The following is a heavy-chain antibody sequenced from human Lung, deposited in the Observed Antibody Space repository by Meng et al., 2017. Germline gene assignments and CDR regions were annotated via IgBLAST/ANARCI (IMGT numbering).Heavy chain of an antibody. CDR3: ASNDYGDYADAFDI. J-gene: IGHJ3*02. D-gene: IGHD4-17*01. CDR1: RGTFSSYT. V-gene: IGHV1-69*02. CDR2: IIPILGIA. Sequence: QVQLVQAGGDVKEPGFSVKVSCNASRGTFSSYTISWVRQAPGQGLEWMGRIIPILGIANYAQKFQGRVTITADKSTSTAYMELSSLRSEDTAVYYCASNDYGDYADAFDIWGQGTMVTVSS.